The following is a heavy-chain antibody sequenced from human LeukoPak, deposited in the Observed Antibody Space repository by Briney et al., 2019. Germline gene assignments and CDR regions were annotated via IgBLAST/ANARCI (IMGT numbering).Heavy chain of an antibody. CDR1: GGSISSHY. CDR3: ARDAVRDGYNYYYYYYMDV. D-gene: IGHD5-24*01. Sequence: SETLSLTCTVSGGSISSHYWSWIRQPPGKGLEWIGYIYYSGSTNYNPSLKSRVTISVDTSKNQFSLKLSSVTAADTAVYYCARDAVRDGYNYYYYYYMDVWGKGTTVTVSS. CDR2: IYYSGST. V-gene: IGHV4-59*11. J-gene: IGHJ6*03.